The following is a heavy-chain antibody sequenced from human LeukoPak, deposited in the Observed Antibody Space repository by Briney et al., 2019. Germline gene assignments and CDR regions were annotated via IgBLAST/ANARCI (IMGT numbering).Heavy chain of an antibody. CDR2: ISSSSSYI. D-gene: IGHD1-26*01. J-gene: IGHJ4*02. CDR3: ARYSGSYYAFDY. V-gene: IGHV3-21*01. CDR1: GFTFSSYA. Sequence: PGGSLRLSCAASGFTFSSYAMHWVRQAPGKGLEWVSSISSSSSYIYYADSVKGRFTISRDNAKNSLYLQMNSLRAEDTAVYYCARYSGSYYAFDYWGQGTLVTVSS.